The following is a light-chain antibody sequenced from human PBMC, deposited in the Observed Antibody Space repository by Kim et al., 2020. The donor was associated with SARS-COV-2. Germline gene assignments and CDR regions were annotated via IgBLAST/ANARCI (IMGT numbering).Light chain of an antibody. J-gene: IGKJ5*01. CDR3: QQSYSTPPIT. Sequence: SVGDRVTITCRASQSISNYLNWYQRKPGKAPELLIYGASSLQSGVPSRFSGSGSGTDFTLTISSLQPEDFATYYCQQSYSTPPITFGQGTRLEIK. CDR1: QSISNY. V-gene: IGKV1-39*01. CDR2: GAS.